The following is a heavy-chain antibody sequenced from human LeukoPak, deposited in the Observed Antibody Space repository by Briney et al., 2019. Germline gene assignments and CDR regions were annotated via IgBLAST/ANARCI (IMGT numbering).Heavy chain of an antibody. Sequence: PGGSLRLSCTASGFTFGDYAMSWVRQAPGKGLEWVGFIRSKAYGGTTEYAASVKGRFTISRDDSKSIAYLQMNSLKTEDTAVYYCTRLRFLEWLFPDYWGQGTLATVSS. CDR2: IRSKAYGGTT. J-gene: IGHJ4*02. V-gene: IGHV3-49*04. CDR3: TRLRFLEWLFPDY. CDR1: GFTFGDYA. D-gene: IGHD3-3*01.